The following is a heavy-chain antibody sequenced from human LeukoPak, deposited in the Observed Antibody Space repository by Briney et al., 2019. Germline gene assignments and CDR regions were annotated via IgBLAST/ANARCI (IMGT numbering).Heavy chain of an antibody. V-gene: IGHV4-59*12. CDR3: TKRRGYSYGWLNWFDP. D-gene: IGHD5-18*01. CDR2: IYYSGST. Sequence: SETLSLTCTVSGGSISSYYWSWIRQPPGKGLEWIGYIYYSGSTNYNPSLKSRVTISVDTSKNQFSLKLSSVTAADTAVYYCTKRRGYSYGWLNWFDPWGQGTLVTVSS. CDR1: GGSISSYY. J-gene: IGHJ5*02.